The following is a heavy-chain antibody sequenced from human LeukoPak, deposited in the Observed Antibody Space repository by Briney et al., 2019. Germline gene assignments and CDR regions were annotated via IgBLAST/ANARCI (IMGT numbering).Heavy chain of an antibody. Sequence: GGSLRLSCAASGFTFSSYSMNWVRQAPGKGLEWVSSISSSSSYIYYADSVKGRFTTSRDNAKNSLYLQMNSLRAEDTAVYYCARGPVGTYSYGLSWFDPWGQGTLVTVSS. CDR3: ARGPVGTYSYGLSWFDP. D-gene: IGHD5-18*01. CDR1: GFTFSSYS. J-gene: IGHJ5*02. CDR2: ISSSSSYI. V-gene: IGHV3-21*01.